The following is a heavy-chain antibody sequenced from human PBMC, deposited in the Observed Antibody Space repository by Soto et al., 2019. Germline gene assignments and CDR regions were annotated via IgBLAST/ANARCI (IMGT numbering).Heavy chain of an antibody. Sequence: QVQLVESGGGVVQPGRSLRLSCAASGFSFSSYSMHWVRQAPGKGLEWVAVVSFDGSNKYYANSVKDRFTVSRDNSKNTMYVQMNSLKPEDTAVYYCGRARRFGNGYNLGFDYCGQGTLVTVSS. CDR2: VSFDGSNK. J-gene: IGHJ4*02. CDR1: GFSFSSYS. D-gene: IGHD1-1*01. V-gene: IGHV3-30-3*01. CDR3: GRARRFGNGYNLGFDY.